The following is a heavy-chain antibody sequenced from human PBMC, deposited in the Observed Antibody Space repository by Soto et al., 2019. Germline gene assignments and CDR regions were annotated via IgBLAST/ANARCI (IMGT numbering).Heavy chain of an antibody. CDR1: GYTFTSYG. J-gene: IGHJ4*02. Sequence: QVQLVQSGAEVKKPGASVKVSCKASGYTFTSYGISWVRQAPGQGLEWMGWINVYNGNTNYAQKLQGRVTMTTDTSTSTGSLDLRSLRSDDTAVYFCASDTSRGEYDCWGQGTLVTVSS. CDR3: ASDTSRGEYDC. CDR2: INVYNGNT. V-gene: IGHV1-18*01. D-gene: IGHD3-10*01.